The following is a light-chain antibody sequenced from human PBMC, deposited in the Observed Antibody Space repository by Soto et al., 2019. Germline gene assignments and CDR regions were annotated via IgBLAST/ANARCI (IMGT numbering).Light chain of an antibody. CDR2: RNN. Sequence: QSVLTQPPSASGTPGQGVTISCSGSTSNIGSNYVYWYQQLPGTAPKLLIYRNNQRPSGGPDRFSGSKSGTSASLAISGLRSDDEADYFCATWDDSLNGFYVFGTGTKVTVL. CDR1: TSNIGSNY. J-gene: IGLJ1*01. V-gene: IGLV1-47*01. CDR3: ATWDDSLNGFYV.